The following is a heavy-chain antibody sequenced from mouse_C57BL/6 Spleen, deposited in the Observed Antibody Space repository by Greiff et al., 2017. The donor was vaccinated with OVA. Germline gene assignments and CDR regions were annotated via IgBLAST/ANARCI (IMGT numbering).Heavy chain of an antibody. J-gene: IGHJ4*01. Sequence: QVQLQQPGAELVKPGASVKLSCKASGYTFTSYWMHWVKQRPGQGLEWIGLIHPNSGTTNYNEKFKSKATLTVDKSSSTAYMLLSSLTSADSAVCYVAKLGSAMDYWGQGTSVTVSS. CDR3: AKLGSAMDY. CDR1: GYTFTSYW. V-gene: IGHV1-64*01. CDR2: IHPNSGTT.